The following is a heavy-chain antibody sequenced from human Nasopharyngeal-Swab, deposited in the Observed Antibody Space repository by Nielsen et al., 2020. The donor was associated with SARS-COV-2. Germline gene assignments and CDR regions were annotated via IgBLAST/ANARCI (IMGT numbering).Heavy chain of an antibody. CDR2: ISAYNGNT. Sequence: ASVKVSCKASGYTFTSYGISWVRQAPGQGLEWMGWISAYNGNTNYAQKLQGRVTMTTDTSMSTAYMELRSLRSDDTAVYYCARHYDFWSGYLPYYFDYWGQGTLVTVSS. V-gene: IGHV1-18*01. J-gene: IGHJ4*02. D-gene: IGHD3-3*01. CDR3: ARHYDFWSGYLPYYFDY. CDR1: GYTFTSYG.